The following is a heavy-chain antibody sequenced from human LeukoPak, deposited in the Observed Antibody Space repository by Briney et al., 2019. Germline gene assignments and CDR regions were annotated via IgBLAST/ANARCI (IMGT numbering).Heavy chain of an antibody. V-gene: IGHV3-23*01. CDR2: ISSSGGST. CDR3: AKGTSSGWSWEYYFDY. Sequence: PGGSLRLSCAASGFTFSSYAMSWVRQAPGKGLEWVSAISSSGGSTYYADSVKGRFTISRDNSKNTLYLQMNSLRAEGTAVYYCAKGTSSGWSWEYYFDYWGQGTLVTVSS. CDR1: GFTFSSYA. D-gene: IGHD6-19*01. J-gene: IGHJ4*02.